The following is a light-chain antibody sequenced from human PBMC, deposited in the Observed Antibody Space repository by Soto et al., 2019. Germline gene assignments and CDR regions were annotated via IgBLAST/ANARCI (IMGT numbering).Light chain of an antibody. J-gene: IGLJ1*01. Sequence: QSALTQPASVSGSPGQSISISCTGTRSDVGAYNFVSWYQQHPGKGHKVIIFEVDKRPSEVSPRFSGSKSGATASLTISGLQIEDEADYYCYSFTSSDTSVFGTGTKLTVL. V-gene: IGLV2-14*01. CDR1: RSDVGAYNF. CDR3: YSFTSSDTSV. CDR2: EVD.